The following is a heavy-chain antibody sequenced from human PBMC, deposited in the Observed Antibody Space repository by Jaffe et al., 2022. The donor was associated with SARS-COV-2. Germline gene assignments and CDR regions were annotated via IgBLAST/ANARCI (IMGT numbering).Heavy chain of an antibody. CDR3: ASGNYSGWYQEDY. D-gene: IGHD6-19*01. CDR2: INHSGTM. Sequence: QVQLQQWGAGLLKPSETLSLTCAVYGGSFSGYYWSWIRQPPGKGLEWIGEINHSGTMNYNPSLMSRVTISADTSKKQFSLKLRFVTAADTAVYFCASGNYSGWYQEDYWGQGTLVTVS. CDR1: GGSFSGYY. J-gene: IGHJ4*02. V-gene: IGHV4-34*01.